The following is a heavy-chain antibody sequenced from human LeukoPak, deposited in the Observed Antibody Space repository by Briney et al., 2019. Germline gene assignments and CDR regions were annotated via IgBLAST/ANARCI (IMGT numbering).Heavy chain of an antibody. Sequence: GGSLRLPCAASGFTFSSYGMHWVRQAPGKGLEWVAVISYDGSNKYYADSVKGRFTISRDNSKNTLYPQMNSLRAEDTAVYYCAKVGTTDDYWGQGTLVTVSS. J-gene: IGHJ4*02. CDR2: ISYDGSNK. V-gene: IGHV3-30*18. CDR3: AKVGTTDDY. CDR1: GFTFSSYG. D-gene: IGHD4-17*01.